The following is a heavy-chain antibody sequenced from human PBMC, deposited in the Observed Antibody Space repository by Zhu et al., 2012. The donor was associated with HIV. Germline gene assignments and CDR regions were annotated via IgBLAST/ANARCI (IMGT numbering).Heavy chain of an antibody. V-gene: IGHV4-39*01. J-gene: IGHJ5*02. Sequence: QVQLQESGPGLVKPSETLSLTCTVSGGSISSSSYYWGWIRQPPGKGLEWIGSIYYSGSTYYNPSLKSRVTISVDTSKNQFSLKLSSVTAADTAVYYCARLGNLQQLVRVPFDPWGQGTLATVSS. CDR3: ARLGNLQQLVRVPFDP. D-gene: IGHD6-13*01. CDR2: IYYSGST. CDR1: GGSISSSSYY.